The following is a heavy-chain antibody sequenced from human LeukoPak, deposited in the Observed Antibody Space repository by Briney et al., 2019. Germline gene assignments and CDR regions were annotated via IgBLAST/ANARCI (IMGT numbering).Heavy chain of an antibody. D-gene: IGHD6-19*01. CDR2: IYPADSDT. Sequence: GESLKISCKGSGYSFTNYWIGWVRQMSGKGLEWMGIIYPADSDTRYSPSFQGQVTISADKSIITAYLQWSSLKASDTAMYYCARTGYSSGWYGSFDIWGQGTLVTVSS. CDR3: ARTGYSSGWYGSFDI. CDR1: GYSFTNYW. V-gene: IGHV5-51*01. J-gene: IGHJ3*02.